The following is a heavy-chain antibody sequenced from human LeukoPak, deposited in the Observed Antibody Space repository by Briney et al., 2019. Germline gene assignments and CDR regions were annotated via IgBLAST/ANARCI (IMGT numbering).Heavy chain of an antibody. CDR3: ARHQYSSSWYDY. Sequence: SETLSLTCTVSGGSISSYYWSWIRQPPGKGLEWIGYIYTSGSTNYNPSLKNRVTISVDTSKNQFSLKLSSVTAADTAVYYCARHQYSSSWYDYWGQGTLVTVSS. J-gene: IGHJ4*02. CDR2: IYTSGST. D-gene: IGHD6-13*01. V-gene: IGHV4-4*09. CDR1: GGSISSYY.